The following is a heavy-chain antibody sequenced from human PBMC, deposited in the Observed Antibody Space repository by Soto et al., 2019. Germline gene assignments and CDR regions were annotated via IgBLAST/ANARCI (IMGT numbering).Heavy chain of an antibody. CDR2: IIPIFGTA. V-gene: IGHV1-69*01. CDR3: ARNYYDSSGYFFSYYYGMDV. Sequence: QVQLVQSGAEVKKPGSSVKVSCKASGGTFSSYAISWVRQAPGQGLEWMGGIIPIFGTANYAQKFQGRVTITADESTSTAYMELSSRRSEDTAVYYCARNYYDSSGYFFSYYYGMDVWGKGTTVTVSS. D-gene: IGHD3-22*01. CDR1: GGTFSSYA. J-gene: IGHJ6*04.